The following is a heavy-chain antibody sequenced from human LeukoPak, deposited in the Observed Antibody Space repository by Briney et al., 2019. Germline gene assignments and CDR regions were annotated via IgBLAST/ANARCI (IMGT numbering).Heavy chain of an antibody. Sequence: SETLSLTCTVSGGSISSGSYYWSWIRQPAGKGLEWIGRIYTSGSTNYNPSLKSRVTISVDTSKNQFSLKLSSVTAADTAVYYCAREVPGGDLFDYWGQGTLVTVSS. J-gene: IGHJ4*02. CDR1: GGSISSGSYY. D-gene: IGHD2-21*02. CDR3: AREVPGGDLFDY. CDR2: IYTSGST. V-gene: IGHV4-61*02.